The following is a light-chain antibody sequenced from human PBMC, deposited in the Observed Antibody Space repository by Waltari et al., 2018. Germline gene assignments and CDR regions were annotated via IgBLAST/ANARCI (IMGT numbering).Light chain of an antibody. J-gene: IGLJ2*01. CDR3: QAWDSISDVV. CDR2: QDS. CDR1: KLEDKY. V-gene: IGLV3-1*01. Sequence: YELTQPPSVSVSPGQTVSITCSGGKLEDKYVCWYQQKTGQSPVLVMHQDSRRPSGIPERCSGSSSGNTDTLTISGTQAMDEADYYCQAWDSISDVVFGGGTRLTVL.